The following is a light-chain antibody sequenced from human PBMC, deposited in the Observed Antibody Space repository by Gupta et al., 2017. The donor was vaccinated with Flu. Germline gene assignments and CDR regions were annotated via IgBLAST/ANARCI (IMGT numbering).Light chain of an antibody. Sequence: IVMTQSPATLSVSPGERATLSCRASQSVSSNLAWYQQKPGQSPRLLIYGASNRATGIPARFSGSGSGTDFTLTISSLESEDFAVYYCQQHNNWPPWTFGQGTKVEIK. CDR3: QQHNNWPPWT. V-gene: IGKV3D-15*01. CDR2: GAS. CDR1: QSVSSN. J-gene: IGKJ1*01.